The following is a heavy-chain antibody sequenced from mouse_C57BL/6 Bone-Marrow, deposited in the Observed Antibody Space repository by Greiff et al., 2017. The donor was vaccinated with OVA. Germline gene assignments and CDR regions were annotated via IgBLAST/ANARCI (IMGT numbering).Heavy chain of an antibody. CDR1: GFNIKDDY. J-gene: IGHJ2*01. CDR2: IVPENGGT. CDR3: TTHYCDY. V-gene: IGHV14-4*01. Sequence: EVQLQQSGAELVRPGASVKLSCTATGFNIKDDYMQCLKQRPEQGLVWIGWIVPENGGTEYASKFQGPATITADTSSNTAYLQLSSLTSEDTAVYYCTTHYCDYWGQGTTLTVSS.